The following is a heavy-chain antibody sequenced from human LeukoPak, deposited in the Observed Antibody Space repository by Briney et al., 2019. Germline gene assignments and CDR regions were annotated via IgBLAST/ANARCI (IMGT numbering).Heavy chain of an antibody. D-gene: IGHD2-15*01. V-gene: IGHV3-73*01. Sequence: PGGSPRLSCAASGFTFSGSAMHWVRQASGKGLEWVGRIRSKANSYATAYAASVKGRFTISRDDSKNTAYLQMNSLKTEDTAVYYCTSRLHLKGYCSGGSCYFEHWGQGTLVTVSS. CDR3: TSRLHLKGYCSGGSCYFEH. J-gene: IGHJ4*02. CDR2: IRSKANSYAT. CDR1: GFTFSGSA.